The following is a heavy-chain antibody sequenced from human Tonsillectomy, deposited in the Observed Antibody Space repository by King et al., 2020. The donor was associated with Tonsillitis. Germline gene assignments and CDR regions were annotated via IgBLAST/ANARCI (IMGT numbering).Heavy chain of an antibody. CDR3: AKARDDTSGLLGTIAY. V-gene: IGHV3-30*02. J-gene: IGHJ4*02. Sequence: VQLVESGGGVVQPGGSLRLSCAASGFTFSSNGMHWVRQAPGKGLEWVAFIRYDSSNTYYVDSVKGRFTISRDNSKNTLYLQMNSLRAEDTAVYYCAKARDDTSGLLGTIAYWGQGTLVTVSS. CDR1: GFTFSSNG. CDR2: IRYDSSNT. D-gene: IGHD6-19*01.